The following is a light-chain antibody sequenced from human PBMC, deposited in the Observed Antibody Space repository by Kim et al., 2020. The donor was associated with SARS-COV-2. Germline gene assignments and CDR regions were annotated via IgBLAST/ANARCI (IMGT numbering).Light chain of an antibody. CDR2: RAS. CDR3: QQYHSYPYT. Sequence: SASVGDRVTITCRAGQSVSSWLAWYQQRPGKAPKVLIYRASYLQSGVPSRFSGSGSGTEFTLTISSLQPDDFAAYYCQQYHSYPYTFGQGTKLEI. J-gene: IGKJ2*01. V-gene: IGKV1-5*03. CDR1: QSVSSW.